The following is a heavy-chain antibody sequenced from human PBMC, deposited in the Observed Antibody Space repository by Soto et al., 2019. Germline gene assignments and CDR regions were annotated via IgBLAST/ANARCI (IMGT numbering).Heavy chain of an antibody. CDR3: SRTFTTRSNFYLRGPFWFDT. D-gene: IGHD3-10*01. CDR1: GYDFSTYW. CDR2: IFPGDSQT. V-gene: IGHV5-51*01. J-gene: IGHJ5*02. Sequence: GESLKISCEASGYDFSTYWIAWVRQMPGKGLEWVGFIFPGDSQTRYSPSFQGLVTISADQSISTAYLQWSSLKIADTAIYFFSRTFTTRSNFYLRGPFWFDTWGQGTLVTVSS.